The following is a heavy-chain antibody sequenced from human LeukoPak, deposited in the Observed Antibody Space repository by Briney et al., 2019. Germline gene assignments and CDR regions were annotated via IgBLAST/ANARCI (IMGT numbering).Heavy chain of an antibody. CDR2: IKLDGSQK. V-gene: IGHV3-7*01. J-gene: IGHJ4*02. CDR1: GFTFSSYW. Sequence: PGGSLRLSCAASGFTFSSYWMSWVRQAPGKGLEWVANIKLDGSQKYYVDSVKGRFTISRDNARNSLYLQMTSLRDEDTAVYYCAKDAGDYGGHHPDSRGQGTLVTVSS. CDR3: AKDAGDYGGHHPDS. D-gene: IGHD4-23*01.